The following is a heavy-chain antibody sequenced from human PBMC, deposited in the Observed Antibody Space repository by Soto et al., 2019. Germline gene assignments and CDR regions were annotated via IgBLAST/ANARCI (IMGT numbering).Heavy chain of an antibody. CDR1: DFTFSNAW. J-gene: IGHJ6*02. V-gene: IGHV3-15*07. Sequence: PGGSLRLSCAASDFTFSNAWMNWVRQAPGKGLEWVGRIKSKTDGGTTDYAAPVKGRFTISRDDSKNTLYLQMNSLKTEDTAVYYCSTEVEMATSYYFYGLDVWGQGTTVTVSS. CDR3: STEVEMATSYYFYGLDV. D-gene: IGHD5-12*01. CDR2: IKSKTDGGTT.